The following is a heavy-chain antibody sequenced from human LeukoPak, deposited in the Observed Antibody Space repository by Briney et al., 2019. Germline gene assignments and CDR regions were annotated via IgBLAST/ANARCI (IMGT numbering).Heavy chain of an antibody. Sequence: GGSLRLSCAASRFTFSNYGVNWVRQAPGKGLEWVPYINSRSSTIYYADSVRGRFTISRDNAKNSLYLQMNSLKAEDTAIYYCAREVGTPQAFDIWGQGTMVTVSS. CDR2: INSRSSTI. CDR1: RFTFSNYG. CDR3: AREVGTPQAFDI. D-gene: IGHD1-26*01. V-gene: IGHV3-48*01. J-gene: IGHJ3*02.